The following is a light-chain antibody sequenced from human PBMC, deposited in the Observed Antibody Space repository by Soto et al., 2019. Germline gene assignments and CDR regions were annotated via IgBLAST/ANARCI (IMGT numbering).Light chain of an antibody. J-gene: IGKJ4*01. V-gene: IGKV3-15*01. CDR2: GAS. Sequence: EIVMTQSPATLSVSPGERATLSCRASQSVSSNLAWYQQKPGQAPRLLIYGASTRATGIPASFSGSGSGTEFTLTISSLQFEDFAVYYCQQYNNWPLTFGGGTKVDIK. CDR3: QQYNNWPLT. CDR1: QSVSSN.